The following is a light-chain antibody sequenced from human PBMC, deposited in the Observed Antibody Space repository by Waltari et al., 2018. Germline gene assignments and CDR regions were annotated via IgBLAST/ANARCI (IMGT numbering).Light chain of an antibody. J-gene: IGKJ4*01. Sequence: ETVLTQSPVTLSLSPGERAPLSCRASQTVNTYLAWYQQKPGQAPRLLIYDTSNRATGIPARFSGSGSGTDFTLTISSLEPEDFAVYYCQQRNSWPLTFGGGTKVEIK. CDR2: DTS. CDR3: QQRNSWPLT. V-gene: IGKV3-11*01. CDR1: QTVNTY.